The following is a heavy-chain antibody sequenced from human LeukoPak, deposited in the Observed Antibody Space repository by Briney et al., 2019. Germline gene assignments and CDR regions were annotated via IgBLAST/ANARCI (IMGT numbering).Heavy chain of an antibody. J-gene: IGHJ4*02. V-gene: IGHV3-23*01. CDR1: GFTFSSYA. CDR2: ISGSGGST. Sequence: GRSLRLSCAASGFTFSSYAMNWVRQAPGKGLEWVSAISGSGGSTYYADSVKGRFTISRDNSKNTLYLQMNSLRAEDTAVYYCAKTKFGGNSYFDYWGQGTLVTVSS. D-gene: IGHD4-23*01. CDR3: AKTKFGGNSYFDY.